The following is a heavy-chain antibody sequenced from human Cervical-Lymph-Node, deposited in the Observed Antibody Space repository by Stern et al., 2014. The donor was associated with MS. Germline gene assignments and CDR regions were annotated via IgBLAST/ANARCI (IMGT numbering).Heavy chain of an antibody. Sequence: EVQLVESGGGLVQPGGSLRLSCAASGFTFSSFSMNWVRQAPGKGLEWVSYISSSSGIISTIYYADSVKGRFTISRDNAKNSLFLQMNSLRDEDTAVYYCARGRTGDWGQGTLVTVSS. V-gene: IGHV3-48*02. CDR2: ISSSSGIISTI. J-gene: IGHJ4*02. CDR3: ARGRTGD. D-gene: IGHD7-27*01. CDR1: GFTFSSFS.